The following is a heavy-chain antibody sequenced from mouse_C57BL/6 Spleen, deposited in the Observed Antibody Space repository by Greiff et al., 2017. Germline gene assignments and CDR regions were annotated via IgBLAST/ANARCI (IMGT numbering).Heavy chain of an antibody. V-gene: IGHV1-22*01. D-gene: IGHD1-1*01. CDR2: INPKNGST. CDR1: GYTFTDYN. CDR3: ARFSGNYDGFDY. Sequence: VQLQQSGPELVKPGASVKMSCKASGYTFTDYNMHWVKQSHGKSLEWIGYINPKNGSTNYNQKFKGKATLTVNKSSSTAYMELRSLTSEDSAIYYCARFSGNYDGFDYWGQVTTLTVSS. J-gene: IGHJ2*01.